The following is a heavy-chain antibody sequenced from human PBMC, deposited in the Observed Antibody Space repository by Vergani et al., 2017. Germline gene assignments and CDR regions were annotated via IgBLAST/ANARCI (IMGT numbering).Heavy chain of an antibody. CDR1: GFTVSSNY. CDR2: IYSGGST. D-gene: IGHD5-12*01. CDR3: ARDRGGYSGYDLDY. J-gene: IGHJ4*02. V-gene: IGHV3-66*02. Sequence: EVQLVESGGGLVQPGGSLRLSCAASGFTVSSNYMSWVRQAPGKGLEWVSVIYSGGSTYYADSVKGRFTISRDNSKNTLYLQINSLRAEDTAVYYCARDRGGYSGYDLDYWGQGTLVTVSS.